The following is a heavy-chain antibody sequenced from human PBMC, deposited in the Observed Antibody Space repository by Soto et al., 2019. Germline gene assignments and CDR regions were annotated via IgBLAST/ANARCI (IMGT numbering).Heavy chain of an antibody. D-gene: IGHD4-17*01. CDR3: ARRYGPGFDY. J-gene: IGHJ4*02. Sequence: QVQLQESGLGLVKPSETLSLTCTVSGGSISSYYWSWIRQPPGKGLEWIGYIYYSGSTNYNPSLKSRVTISVDMPKNQFSLKLSSVPAADTAVYYCARRYGPGFDYWGQGTLVTVSS. V-gene: IGHV4-59*08. CDR2: IYYSGST. CDR1: GGSISSYY.